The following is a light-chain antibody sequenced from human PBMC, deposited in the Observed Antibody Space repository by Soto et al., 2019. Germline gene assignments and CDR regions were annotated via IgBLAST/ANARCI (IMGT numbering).Light chain of an antibody. CDR3: QQYDNRPT. Sequence: EFVLTQSPGTLYLSHVERATLSCRAIQIVSNNYLACYQEKPGQAPRLLIYGASNRATGIPNRFSGSGFWTEFTLTISSLQAEDFAVYYCQQYDNRPTFGQGTKVDIK. J-gene: IGKJ1*01. CDR2: GAS. V-gene: IGKV3-20*01. CDR1: QIVSNNY.